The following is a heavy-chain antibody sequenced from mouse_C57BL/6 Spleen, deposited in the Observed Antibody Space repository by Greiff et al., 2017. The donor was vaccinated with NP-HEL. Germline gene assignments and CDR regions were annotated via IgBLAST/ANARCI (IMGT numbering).Heavy chain of an antibody. CDR2: IYPGDGDT. CDR3: ARPYGSSHFDY. J-gene: IGHJ2*01. CDR1: GYAFSSYW. V-gene: IGHV1-80*01. D-gene: IGHD1-1*01. Sequence: VQLVESGAELVKPGASVKISCKASGYAFSSYWMNWVKQRPGKGLEWIGQIYPGDGDTNYNGKFKGKATLTADKSSSTAYMQLSSLTSEDSAVYFCARPYGSSHFDYWGQGTTLTVSS.